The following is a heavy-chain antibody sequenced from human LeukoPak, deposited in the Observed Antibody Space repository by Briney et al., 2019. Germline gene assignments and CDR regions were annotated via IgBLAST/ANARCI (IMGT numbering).Heavy chain of an antibody. V-gene: IGHV4-59*01. J-gene: IGHJ3*02. Sequence: PSETLSLTCTVSGGSISSNAWSWIRQPPGKGLEWIGYIYYSGSTNYNPSLKSRVTMSIDTSKKQFSLNMRSMTAADTAVYYCARDYYDNRGDASDIWGQGTMVTVSS. CDR2: IYYSGST. CDR1: GGSISSNA. CDR3: ARDYYDNRGDASDI. D-gene: IGHD3-22*01.